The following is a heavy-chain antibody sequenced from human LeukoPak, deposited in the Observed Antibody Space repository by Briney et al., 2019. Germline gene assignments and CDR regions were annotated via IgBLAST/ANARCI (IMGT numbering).Heavy chain of an antibody. CDR2: IYYSGGT. D-gene: IGHD7-27*01. V-gene: IGHV4-39*02. CDR1: GGSISSSSYY. Sequence: SETLSLTCTVSGGSISSSSYYWGWIRQPPGKGLEWIGSIYYSGGTYYNPSLKSRVTISVDTSKNQFSLKLSSVTAADTAVYYCAREGAGEDYWGQGTLVTVSS. J-gene: IGHJ4*02. CDR3: AREGAGEDY.